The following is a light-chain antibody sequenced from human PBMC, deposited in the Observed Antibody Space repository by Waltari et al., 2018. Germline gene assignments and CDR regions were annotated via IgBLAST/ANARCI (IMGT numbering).Light chain of an antibody. CDR2: GTS. J-gene: IGKJ4*01. CDR3: QQYDGIVVT. CDR1: QTVSSIS. V-gene: IGKV3-20*01. Sequence: ELVLTQSPGTLSLSPGERATLSCRASQTVSSISFTWYQQKPGQAPRLLIYGTSNRAIGIPDRFSGSGSGTDFTLTISRLEPEDFAVYYCQQYDGIVVTFGGGTKVEI.